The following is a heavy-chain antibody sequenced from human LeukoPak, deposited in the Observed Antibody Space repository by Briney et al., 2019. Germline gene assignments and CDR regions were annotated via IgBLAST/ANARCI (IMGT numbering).Heavy chain of an antibody. CDR2: IYTSGST. V-gene: IGHV4-61*02. Sequence: PSETLSLTCTVPGGSISSGSYYWSWIRQPAGKGLEWIGRIYTSGSTNYNPSLKSRVTISVDTSKNQFSLKLSSVTAADTAVYYCARDRGGYSYGLDYWGQGTLVTVSS. J-gene: IGHJ4*02. CDR1: GGSISSGSYY. D-gene: IGHD5-18*01. CDR3: ARDRGGYSYGLDY.